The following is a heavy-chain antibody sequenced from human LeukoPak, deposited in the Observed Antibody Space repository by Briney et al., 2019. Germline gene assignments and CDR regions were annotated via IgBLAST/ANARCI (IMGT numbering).Heavy chain of an antibody. CDR2: ISSSSSTI. V-gene: IGHV3-48*01. D-gene: IGHD6-19*01. J-gene: IGHJ4*02. CDR3: AREGGEGAIAVAVTFDY. Sequence: GGSLRLSCAASGFTFSSYSMNWVRQAPGKGLEWVSYISSSSSTIYYADSVKGRFTISRDNAKNSLYLQMNSLRAEDTAVYYCAREGGEGAIAVAVTFDYWGQGTLVTVSS. CDR1: GFTFSSYS.